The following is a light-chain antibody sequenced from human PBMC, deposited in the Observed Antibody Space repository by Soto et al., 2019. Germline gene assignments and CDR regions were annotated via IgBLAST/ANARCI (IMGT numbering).Light chain of an antibody. CDR2: AAS. CDR1: QSISSY. CDR3: HQSYSTSWT. J-gene: IGKJ1*01. V-gene: IGKV1-39*01. Sequence: DIQMTQSPSSLSASVGDRVTITCRASQSISSYLNWYQQKPGKAPKLLTYAASSLQSVVPSRFSGSGSGTYFTLTLSSLQPEEFATYYCHQSYSTSWTFGQGTKVEIK.